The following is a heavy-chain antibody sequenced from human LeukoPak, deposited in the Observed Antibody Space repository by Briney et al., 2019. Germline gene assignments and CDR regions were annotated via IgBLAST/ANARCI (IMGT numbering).Heavy chain of an antibody. J-gene: IGHJ4*02. Sequence: SETLSLTCTVSGGSINNYYWSWIRQPPGKGLEWFGYIYYTGSTNYNPSLKSRVTISLDTSRTQFSLKLSSVTAADTAVYYCARHGFYGSGSYSFDHWGQGSLVTVSS. D-gene: IGHD3-10*01. CDR3: ARHGFYGSGSYSFDH. CDR1: GGSINNYY. CDR2: IYYTGST. V-gene: IGHV4-59*08.